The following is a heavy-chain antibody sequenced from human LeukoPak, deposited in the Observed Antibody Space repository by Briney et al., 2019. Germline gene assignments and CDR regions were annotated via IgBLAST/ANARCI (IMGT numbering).Heavy chain of an antibody. V-gene: IGHV4-38-2*01. D-gene: IGHD4-23*01. J-gene: IGHJ6*03. CDR3: ARLYYGGITYYYYYMDV. CDR2: IYHSGST. Sequence: PSETLSLTCAVSGYSISSGYYWGWIRQPPGKGLEWIGSIYHSGSTYYNPSLKSRVTISVDTSKNQFSLKLSSVTAADTAVYYCARLYYGGITYYYYYMDVWGKGTTVTVSS. CDR1: GYSISSGYY.